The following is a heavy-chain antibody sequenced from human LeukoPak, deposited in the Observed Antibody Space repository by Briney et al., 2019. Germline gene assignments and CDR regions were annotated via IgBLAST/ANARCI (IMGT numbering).Heavy chain of an antibody. CDR2: INPSGGST. Sequence: ASAKVSCKASGYTFTSYYMHWVRQAPGQGLEWMGIINPSGGSTSYAQKFQGRVTMTRDTSTSTVYMEVSSLRSEDTAVYYCAREDNWNYDFDYWGQGTLVTVSS. V-gene: IGHV1-46*01. J-gene: IGHJ4*02. CDR1: GYTFTSYY. D-gene: IGHD1-7*01. CDR3: AREDNWNYDFDY.